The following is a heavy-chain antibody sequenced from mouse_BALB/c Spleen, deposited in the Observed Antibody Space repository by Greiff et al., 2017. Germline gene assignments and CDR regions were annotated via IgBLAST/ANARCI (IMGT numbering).Heavy chain of an antibody. Sequence: EVQLVESGGDLVKPGGSLKLSCAASGFTFSSYGMSWVRQTPDKRLEWVATISSGGGYTYYPDSVKGRFTISRDNAKNTLYLQMSSLKSEDTAMYYCARQAVSYYYAMDYWGQGTSVTVSS. CDR1: GFTFSSYG. D-gene: IGHD1-1*01. J-gene: IGHJ4*01. CDR3: ARQAVSYYYAMDY. V-gene: IGHV5-6*01. CDR2: ISSGGGYT.